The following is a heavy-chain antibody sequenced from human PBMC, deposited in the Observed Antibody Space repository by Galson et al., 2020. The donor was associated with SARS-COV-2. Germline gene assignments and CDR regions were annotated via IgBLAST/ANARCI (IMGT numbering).Heavy chain of an antibody. CDR1: GFTFSSYA. CDR2: ISGSGGST. Sequence: GESLKISCAASGFTFSSYAMSWVRQAPGKGLEWVSAISGSGGSTYYADSVKGRFTISRDNSKNTLYLQMNSLRAEDTAVYYCAKDFVWGTIAVAGYLDYWGQGTLVTVSS. CDR3: AKDFVWGTIAVAGYLDY. V-gene: IGHV3-23*01. D-gene: IGHD6-19*01. J-gene: IGHJ4*02.